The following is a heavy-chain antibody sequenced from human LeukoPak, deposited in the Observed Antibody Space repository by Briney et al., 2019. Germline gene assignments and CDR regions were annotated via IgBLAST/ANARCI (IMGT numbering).Heavy chain of an antibody. J-gene: IGHJ4*02. CDR1: GGSFSGYY. CDR2: TSHSGST. CDR3: ARENTLVRGTRNPFDY. V-gene: IGHV4-34*01. D-gene: IGHD3-10*01. Sequence: SETLSLTCAVYGGSFSGYYWSWIRQPPGKGLEWIGETSHSGSTNYNPSLESRVTISVDTSKKQFSLRLTSVTPEDTAVYYCARENTLVRGTRNPFDYWGRGTLVTVSS.